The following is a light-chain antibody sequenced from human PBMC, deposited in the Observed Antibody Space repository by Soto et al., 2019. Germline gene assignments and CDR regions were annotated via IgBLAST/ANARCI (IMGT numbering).Light chain of an antibody. J-gene: IGKJ2*01. CDR3: QQYNNWPPT. CDR2: GAS. V-gene: IGKV3-15*01. CDR1: QSVSSN. Sequence: EIVMTQSPATLSVSPGERATLSCRASQSVSSNLVWYQQKPGQAPRLLIYGASTRATGIPARFSGSGSGTECTLTISSLQSEDFALYYCQQYNNWPPTFGQGTKLEIK.